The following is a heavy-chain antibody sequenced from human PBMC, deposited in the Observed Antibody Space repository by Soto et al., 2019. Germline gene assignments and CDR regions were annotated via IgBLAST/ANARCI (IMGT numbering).Heavy chain of an antibody. J-gene: IGHJ5*02. V-gene: IGHV4-59*01. CDR1: GGSISSYY. Sequence: SETLSLTFTVSGGSISSYYWSWIRQPPGKGLEWIGYIYYSGSTNYNPSLKSRITITRDTSASTAYMELSSLRSEDTAVYYCARVGQRITMIRGVAWFDPWGQGTLVTVSS. CDR3: ARVGQRITMIRGVAWFDP. CDR2: IYYSGST. D-gene: IGHD3-10*01.